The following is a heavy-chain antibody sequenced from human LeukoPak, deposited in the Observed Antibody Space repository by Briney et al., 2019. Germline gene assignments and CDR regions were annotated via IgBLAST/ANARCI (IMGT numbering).Heavy chain of an antibody. D-gene: IGHD3-10*01. CDR3: PRDGAYGSRSYYNPNPPNYYFYGMDV. CDR1: GFTFSSYE. Sequence: PGGSLRLSCAASGFTFSSYEMNWVRQAPGKGLEWVSYISSSGSTIYYADSVKGRFTISRDNAKNSLYLQMTSLRADDTAVYYRPRDGAYGSRSYYNPNPPNYYFYGMDVWGQGTTVTVSS. J-gene: IGHJ6*02. CDR2: ISSSGSTI. V-gene: IGHV3-48*03.